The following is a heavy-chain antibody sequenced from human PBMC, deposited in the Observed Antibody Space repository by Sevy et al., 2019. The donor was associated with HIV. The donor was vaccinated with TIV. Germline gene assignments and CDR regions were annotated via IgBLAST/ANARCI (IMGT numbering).Heavy chain of an antibody. Sequence: GESLKISCKGSGYSFANYWIGWVRQMPGKGLEWMGIIYPRDSDTRYSPSFQGQVTISAVKSITTAYLQWSSLKASDTAMYYCARQPAGGEDYFDYWGQGTLVIVSS. CDR2: IYPRDSDT. CDR3: ARQPAGGEDYFDY. V-gene: IGHV5-51*01. D-gene: IGHD3-10*01. CDR1: GYSFANYW. J-gene: IGHJ4*02.